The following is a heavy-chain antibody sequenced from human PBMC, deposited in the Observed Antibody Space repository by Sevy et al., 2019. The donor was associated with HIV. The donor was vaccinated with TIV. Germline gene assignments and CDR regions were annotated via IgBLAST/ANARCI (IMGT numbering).Heavy chain of an antibody. D-gene: IGHD4-17*01. CDR3: MTTVTTVDY. CDR1: GFTLSSYW. Sequence: GGSLRLSCAASGFTLSSYWMNWVRQAPGKGLEWVANIKQDGSEKYYVDSVKARFTISRDNAKNSLYLQMNSLRAEDTAVYYCMTTVTTVDYWGQGTLVTVSS. J-gene: IGHJ4*02. CDR2: IKQDGSEK. V-gene: IGHV3-7*01.